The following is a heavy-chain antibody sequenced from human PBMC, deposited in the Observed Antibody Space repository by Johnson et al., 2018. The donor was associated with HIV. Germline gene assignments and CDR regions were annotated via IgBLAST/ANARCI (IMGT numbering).Heavy chain of an antibody. CDR1: GFTFSSYA. CDR3: ARDRSTPQPYYYDSSGYRGYSAFDI. Sequence: VQLVESGGGVVQPGRSLRLSCAASGFTFSSYAMHWVRQAPGKGLEWVAVISYDGTNKFYADSVKGRFTISRDSSKNTLYLQVNSLRAEDTAVYYCARDRSTPQPYYYDSSGYRGYSAFDIWGQGTMVTVSS. D-gene: IGHD3-22*01. CDR2: ISYDGTNK. V-gene: IGHV3-30*04. J-gene: IGHJ3*02.